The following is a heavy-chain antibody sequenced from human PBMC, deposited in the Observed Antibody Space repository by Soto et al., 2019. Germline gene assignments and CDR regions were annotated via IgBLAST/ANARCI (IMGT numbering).Heavy chain of an antibody. CDR3: APLSVSLSGPYGIHV. D-gene: IGHD2-15*01. CDR2: MFYSGLT. Sequence: XETLTLTCSVSGYSVSSSDYYWAWIREPPGKGLEWIGSMFYSGLTYYNPSLKSRVTLSVDTSKNQFSVRLNSVTAADTAVYYCAPLSVSLSGPYGIHVWGQGTTVTVSS. CDR1: GYSVSSSDYY. V-gene: IGHV4-39*01. J-gene: IGHJ6*02.